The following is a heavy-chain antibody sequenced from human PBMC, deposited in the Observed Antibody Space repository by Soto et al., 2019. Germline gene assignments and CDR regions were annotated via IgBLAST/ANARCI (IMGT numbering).Heavy chain of an antibody. CDR2: IYYSGST. CDR1: GGSISSSSYY. Sequence: TETLSLTCTVSGGSISSSSYYWGWIRQPPGKGLEWIGSIYYSGSTYYNPSLKSRVTISVDTSKNQFSLKLRSVTDADTAPYYSASHHHSHNNYKNRNYFDSWGHGTRVTVSP. CDR3: ASHHHSHNNYKNRNYFDS. V-gene: IGHV4-39*01. D-gene: IGHD1-1*01. J-gene: IGHJ4*01.